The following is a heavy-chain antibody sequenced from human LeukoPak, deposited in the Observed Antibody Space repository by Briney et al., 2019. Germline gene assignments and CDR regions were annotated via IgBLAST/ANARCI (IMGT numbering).Heavy chain of an antibody. Sequence: GGSLRLSCAASGFTFSSYGMHWVRQAPGKGLEWVANIKQDGSEKYYVDSVKGRFTISRDNAKNSLYLQMNSLRAEDTAVYYCARATISYGSYYFDYWGQGTLVTVSS. D-gene: IGHD5-18*01. CDR1: GFTFSSYG. V-gene: IGHV3-7*01. CDR3: ARATISYGSYYFDY. CDR2: IKQDGSEK. J-gene: IGHJ4*02.